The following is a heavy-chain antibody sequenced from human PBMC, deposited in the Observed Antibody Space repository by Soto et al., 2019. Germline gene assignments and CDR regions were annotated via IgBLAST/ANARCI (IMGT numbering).Heavy chain of an antibody. D-gene: IGHD6-19*01. CDR2: IKQDGSDK. CDR3: ASGRYTSGWYPDYFDY. V-gene: IGHV3-7*03. Sequence: EVQVVESGGGLVQPGGSLILSCAVSGFTFNNYWMSWVRQAPGKGLEWVANIKQDGSDKYYVDSLKGRFTISRDNAKNTLYLLMNSLRAEDTAVYYCASGRYTSGWYPDYFDYWGQGTLVTVSS. CDR1: GFTFNNYW. J-gene: IGHJ4*02.